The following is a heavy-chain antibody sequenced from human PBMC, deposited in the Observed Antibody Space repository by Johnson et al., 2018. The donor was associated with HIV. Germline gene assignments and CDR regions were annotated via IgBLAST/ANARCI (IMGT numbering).Heavy chain of an antibody. V-gene: IGHV3-74*02. Sequence: VQLVESGGGVVQPGRSLRLSCAASGFTFSSYWMHWVRQAPGKGLVWVSRINWNGGSTGYADSVTGRFTISRDNAKYSLYLQMNSLRAEDTAVYYRARCGGRHSSKWYDAFAIWGQGTVVTVSS. D-gene: IGHD6-13*01. CDR3: ARCGGRHSSKWYDAFAI. CDR1: GFTFSSYW. J-gene: IGHJ3*02. CDR2: INWNGGST.